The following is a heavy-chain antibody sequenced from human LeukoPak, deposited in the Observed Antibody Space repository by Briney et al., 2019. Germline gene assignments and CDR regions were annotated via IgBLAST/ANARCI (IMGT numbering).Heavy chain of an antibody. J-gene: IGHJ4*02. CDR3: ARVAITGTCIDY. CDR2: ISTSGSTK. CDR1: GFSCSIYE. V-gene: IGHV3-48*03. Sequence: GGSLRLSCATSGFSCSIYEMNWVRPAPGKGLECGSYISTSGSTKYYADSVKGRFTISRDNAKNSLYLQMNGLRAEDTAVYYCARVAITGTCIDYWGQGTLVTVSS. D-gene: IGHD1-7*01.